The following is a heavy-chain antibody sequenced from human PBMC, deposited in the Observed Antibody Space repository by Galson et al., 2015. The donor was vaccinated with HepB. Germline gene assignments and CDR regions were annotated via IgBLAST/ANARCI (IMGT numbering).Heavy chain of an antibody. V-gene: IGHV3-23*01. CDR3: AKDEVVVPAAPEN. CDR1: GFTFSSYA. Sequence: SLRLSCAASGFTFSSYAMSWVRQAPGKGLEWVSAISGSGGSTYYADSVKGRFTISRDNSKNTLYLQMNSLRAEDTAVYYCAKDEVVVPAAPENWGQGTLVTVSS. D-gene: IGHD2-2*01. CDR2: ISGSGGST. J-gene: IGHJ4*02.